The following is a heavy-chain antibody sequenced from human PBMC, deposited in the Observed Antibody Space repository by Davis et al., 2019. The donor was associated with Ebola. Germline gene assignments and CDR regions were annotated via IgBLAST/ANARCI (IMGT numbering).Heavy chain of an antibody. V-gene: IGHV3-23*01. CDR1: GFTFSSYA. Sequence: GESLKISCAASGFTFSSYAMSWVRQAPGKGLEWVSAISGSGGSTYYADSVKGRFTISRDNSKNTLYLQMNSLRAEDTAVYYCARDDYPGGFDYWGQGTLVTVSS. D-gene: IGHD3-16*01. CDR2: ISGSGGST. CDR3: ARDDYPGGFDY. J-gene: IGHJ4*02.